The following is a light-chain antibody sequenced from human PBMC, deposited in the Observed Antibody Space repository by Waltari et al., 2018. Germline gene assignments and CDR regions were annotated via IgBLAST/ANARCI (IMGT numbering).Light chain of an antibody. V-gene: IGLV2-14*03. Sequence: QSALAQPASVSGIPGQSISISCTGTSSDIGGYNYVSWYQQHSGKAPKVILYDVTYRPSAISNRSSGSQSGNTASLTIYGLQAEDEAYYYCSSYTSNISWVFGGGTKLTVL. CDR1: SSDIGGYNY. CDR2: DVT. CDR3: SSYTSNISWV. J-gene: IGLJ3*02.